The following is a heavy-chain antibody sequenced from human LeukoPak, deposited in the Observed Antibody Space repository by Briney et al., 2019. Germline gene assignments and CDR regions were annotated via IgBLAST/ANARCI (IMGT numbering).Heavy chain of an antibody. CDR2: IYVDGRTT. V-gene: IGHV3-74*01. CDR1: GFTFSNYW. CDR3: IRDFRSADL. J-gene: IGHJ5*02. Sequence: GGSLRLSCVASGFTFSNYWMHWVRQPPGKGLVWVSRIYVDGRTTNYADSVRGRFTISRDNAKNTVYLEMNSLSVEDTATYYCIRDFRSADLWGQGTLVTVSS.